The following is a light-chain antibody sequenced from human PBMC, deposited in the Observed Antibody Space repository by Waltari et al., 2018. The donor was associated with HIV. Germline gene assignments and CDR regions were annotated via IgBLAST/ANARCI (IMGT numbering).Light chain of an antibody. CDR1: SSNIGSHS. CDR3: AAWDDSLNGYV. CDR2: GDD. Sequence: QSVLTQPPSASGTPGQRVTNSCSGSSSNIGSHSVHWYQQPPGTAPKLLIYGDDQRPSGVPDRFSGSKSGTSASLAISGPQSEDEAVYFCAAWDDSLNGYVFGAGTKVTVL. V-gene: IGLV1-44*01. J-gene: IGLJ1*01.